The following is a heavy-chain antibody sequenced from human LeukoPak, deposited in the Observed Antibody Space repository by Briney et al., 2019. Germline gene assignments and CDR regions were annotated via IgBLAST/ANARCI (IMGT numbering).Heavy chain of an antibody. D-gene: IGHD6-6*01. V-gene: IGHV3-23*01. Sequence: GGSLRLSCAASGFTFSSYAMNWVRQAPGKGLEWVSSISGSGGSTHYADSVKGRFTISRDNAKNTLYPQMNSLRAEDTAIYYCAKMGGSIAARPNYFDYWGQGTLVTVSS. CDR3: AKMGGSIAARPNYFDY. J-gene: IGHJ4*02. CDR2: ISGSGGST. CDR1: GFTFSSYA.